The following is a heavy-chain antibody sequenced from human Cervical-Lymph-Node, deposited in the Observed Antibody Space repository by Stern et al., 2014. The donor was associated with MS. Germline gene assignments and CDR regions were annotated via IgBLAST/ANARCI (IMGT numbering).Heavy chain of an antibody. CDR1: GYTFSSFA. Sequence: QVQLVQSGAEVKKPGASVKVACEASGYTFSSFAIHWVRQAPGQRLEWLGWIIACSGDTKYSQRFQDRVTITRDTSANTVYMEMSSLRSEDTAIYYCARAFYGSQFGYWGQGTLVTVSS. CDR2: IIACSGDT. D-gene: IGHD6-19*01. J-gene: IGHJ4*02. CDR3: ARAFYGSQFGY. V-gene: IGHV1-3*01.